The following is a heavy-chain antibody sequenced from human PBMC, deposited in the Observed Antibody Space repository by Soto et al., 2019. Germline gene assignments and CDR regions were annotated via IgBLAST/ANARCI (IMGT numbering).Heavy chain of an antibody. CDR3: ARVLFGVVPSNYYYYMDV. D-gene: IGHD3-3*01. CDR2: IYYSGST. Sequence: SETLSLTCTVSGGSISSYYWSWIRQPPGKGLEWIGYIYYSGSTNYNPSLKSRVTISVDTSKNQFSLKLSSVTAADTAVYYCARVLFGVVPSNYYYYMDVWGKGTTVTVSS. V-gene: IGHV4-59*01. CDR1: GGSISSYY. J-gene: IGHJ6*03.